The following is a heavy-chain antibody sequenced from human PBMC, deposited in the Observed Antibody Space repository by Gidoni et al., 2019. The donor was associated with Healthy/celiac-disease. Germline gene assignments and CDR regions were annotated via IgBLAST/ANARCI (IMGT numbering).Heavy chain of an antibody. CDR3: ARGLGTTVTYYYYYGMDV. D-gene: IGHD4-17*01. CDR1: GASVSSNSAA. J-gene: IGHJ6*02. CDR2: TYYRSKWYN. V-gene: IGHV6-1*01. Sequence: QVQLQQSGPGLVKPSQTLSLTCAISGASVSSNSAAWNWIRQSPSRGLEWLGRTYYRSKWYNDYAVSVKSRITINPDTSKNQFSLQLNSVTPEDTAVYYCARGLGTTVTYYYYYGMDVWGQGTTVTVSS.